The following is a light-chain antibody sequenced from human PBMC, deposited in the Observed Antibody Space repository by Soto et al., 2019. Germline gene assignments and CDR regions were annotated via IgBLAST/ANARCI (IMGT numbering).Light chain of an antibody. CDR3: TSYTGSDPFYV. CDR1: TTDLDGYDY. Sequence: SALTQPASVSGVPGHALPISCTGATTDLDGYDYVSWYQQHPGQAPKLMIFDVNNRPSGVSGRFSGSKSGDTASLTISGLQAEDDGDYYCTSYTGSDPFYVFGSGTKVTVL. V-gene: IGLV2-14*03. J-gene: IGLJ1*01. CDR2: DVN.